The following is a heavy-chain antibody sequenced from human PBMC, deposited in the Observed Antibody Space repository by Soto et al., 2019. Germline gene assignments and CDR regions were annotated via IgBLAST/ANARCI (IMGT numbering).Heavy chain of an antibody. Sequence: SVKVSCKASGGTSNNNANSWVRQAPGQGLEWMGGIVPVFGTANYAQKFRGRVRITADDSTRTLNMELSSLRSDDTAVYYCATLQGSGTYYDDDYWGQGTVGTVPS. CDR3: ATLQGSGTYYDDDY. V-gene: IGHV1-69*13. D-gene: IGHD3-10*01. CDR2: IVPVFGTA. J-gene: IGHJ4*02. CDR1: GGTSNNNA.